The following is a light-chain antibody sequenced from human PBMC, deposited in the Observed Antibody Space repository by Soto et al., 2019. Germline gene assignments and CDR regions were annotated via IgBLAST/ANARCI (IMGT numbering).Light chain of an antibody. V-gene: IGKV1-16*02. CDR2: GAS. J-gene: IGKJ1*01. CDR3: QQYKTYPWT. CDR1: QDITNS. Sequence: DIQMTQSPSSLSASVGGRVTITCRASQDITNSLAWFQQKPGKAPKSLIYGASSLQSGVPSKFSGSGSGTDFTLPISSLQPEDFATYYCQQYKTYPWTFGPGTKVEI.